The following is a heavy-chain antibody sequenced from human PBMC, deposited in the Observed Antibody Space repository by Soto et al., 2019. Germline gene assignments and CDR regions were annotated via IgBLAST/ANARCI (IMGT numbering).Heavy chain of an antibody. Sequence: GGSLRLACAASGFTFSNYAVTWVRQAPGKGLEWVSTISGSGGSTYYADSVKGRFTISRDNSKNTLYLQMNSLRAEDTAVYYCAKDQGSSWYEIDYWGQGTLVTVSS. V-gene: IGHV3-23*01. CDR3: AKDQGSSWYEIDY. D-gene: IGHD6-13*01. J-gene: IGHJ4*02. CDR2: ISGSGGST. CDR1: GFTFSNYA.